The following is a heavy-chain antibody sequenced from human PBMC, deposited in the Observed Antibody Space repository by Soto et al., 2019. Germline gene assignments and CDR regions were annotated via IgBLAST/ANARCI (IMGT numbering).Heavy chain of an antibody. CDR1: GFSLSTSGVG. J-gene: IGHJ4*02. CDR2: IYWDDDK. D-gene: IGHD7-27*01. V-gene: IGHV2-5*02. CDR3: AHRGYMYGNWDHGYFDY. Sequence: QITLKESGPTRVRPTQTLALTCTFSGFSLSTSGVGVGWIRKTPGKALEWLAVIYWDDDKRYSPSLKSRLTITKDTSKNQVVLIKADMDPVDTATYFCAHRGYMYGNWDHGYFDYWGQGTLVTVSS.